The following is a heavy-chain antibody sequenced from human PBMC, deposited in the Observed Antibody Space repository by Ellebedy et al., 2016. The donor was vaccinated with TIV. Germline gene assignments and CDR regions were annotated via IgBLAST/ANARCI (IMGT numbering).Heavy chain of an antibody. CDR3: ARGYNGQFYDFWSVQAPFDS. Sequence: GGSLRLSCAASGFTFSSYAMSWVRQAPGKGLEWVSSISDSGGSTYHADSVKGRVTISRDNAKNSLYLQMNSLRAEDTAVYYCARGYNGQFYDFWSVQAPFDSWGQGTLVTVSS. J-gene: IGHJ4*02. CDR2: ISDSGGST. D-gene: IGHD3-3*01. CDR1: GFTFSSYA. V-gene: IGHV3-23*01.